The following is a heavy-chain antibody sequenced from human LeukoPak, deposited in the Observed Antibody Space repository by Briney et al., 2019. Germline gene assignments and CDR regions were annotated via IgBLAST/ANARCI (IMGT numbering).Heavy chain of an antibody. CDR2: IKSKTDGGTT. J-gene: IGHJ4*02. CDR1: GFTFSNAW. D-gene: IGHD3-3*01. CDR3: TTDPFWSGYYATEDY. Sequence: GGSLRLSCAASGFTFSNAWMSWVRQAPGKGLEWVGRIKSKTDGGTTDYAAPVKGRFTISRDDSKNTLYLQMNSLKTEDTAVYYCTTDPFWSGYYATEDYWGQGTLVTVSS. V-gene: IGHV3-15*01.